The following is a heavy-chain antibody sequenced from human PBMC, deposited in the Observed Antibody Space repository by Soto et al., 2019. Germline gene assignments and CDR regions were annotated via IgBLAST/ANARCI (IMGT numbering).Heavy chain of an antibody. CDR3: AKDRYYYDSSGHSPEFDY. V-gene: IGHV3-23*01. CDR2: ISGSGGST. D-gene: IGHD3-22*01. J-gene: IGHJ4*02. CDR1: GFTFSSYA. Sequence: GGSLRLSCAASGFTFSSYAMSWVRQAPGKGLEWVSAISGSGGSTYYADSVKGRFTISRDNSKNTLYLQMNSLGAEDTAVYYCAKDRYYYDSSGHSPEFDYWGQGTQVTVSS.